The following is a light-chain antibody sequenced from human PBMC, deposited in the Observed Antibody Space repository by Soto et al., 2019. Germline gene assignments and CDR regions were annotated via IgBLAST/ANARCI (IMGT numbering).Light chain of an antibody. J-gene: IGLJ1*01. CDR3: SSYTSTSTLYV. V-gene: IGLV2-14*01. CDR1: SSDVGDYNY. Sequence: QSALTQPASVSGSPGQSIHISCTGTSSDVGDYNYVSWYQQHPDKAPKLMIYEVTNRPSGVSFRFSGSKSGNTASLTISGLQPEDEADYYCSSYTSTSTLYVFGTGTKLTVL. CDR2: EVT.